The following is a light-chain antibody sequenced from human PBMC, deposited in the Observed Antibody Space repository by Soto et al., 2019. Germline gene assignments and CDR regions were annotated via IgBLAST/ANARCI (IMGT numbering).Light chain of an antibody. CDR1: QSVSSN. CDR3: QQYNKWPPYT. Sequence: EIVMTQSPATLSVSPGERATLSCRASQSVSSNLAWYQQKPGQAPRLVIYGASTRATGIPARFSGSGSGTEFTLTISSLQSEDFAVYYCQQYNKWPPYTFGQGTKLEIK. V-gene: IGKV3-15*01. CDR2: GAS. J-gene: IGKJ2*01.